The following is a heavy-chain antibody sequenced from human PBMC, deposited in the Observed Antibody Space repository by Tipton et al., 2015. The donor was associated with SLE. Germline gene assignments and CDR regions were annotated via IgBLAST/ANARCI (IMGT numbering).Heavy chain of an antibody. J-gene: IGHJ4*02. V-gene: IGHV4-39*07. CDR1: GASISSNIYY. CDR3: VRHPVARHFDY. CDR2: ISYSGST. D-gene: IGHD6-19*01. Sequence: TLSLTCTVSGASISSNIYYWGWIRQPPGKGLEWIGGISYSGSTSYNPSLKSRVTIALDTSNNQFSRRLSSVTAADTAVYYCVRHPVARHFDYWGQGTLVTVSS.